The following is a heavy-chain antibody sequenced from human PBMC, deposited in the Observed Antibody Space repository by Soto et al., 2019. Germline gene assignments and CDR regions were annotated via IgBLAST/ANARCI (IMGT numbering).Heavy chain of an antibody. V-gene: IGHV1-18*01. Sequence: ASVKVSCKASGYTFTSYGISWVRQAPGQGLEWMGWISAYNGNTNYAQKLQGRVTMTTDTSTSTAYMELRSLRSDDTAVYFCARDSGTAMVQVYYGMDVWGQGTTVTVSS. D-gene: IGHD5-18*01. CDR2: ISAYNGNT. CDR1: GYTFTSYG. CDR3: ARDSGTAMVQVYYGMDV. J-gene: IGHJ6*02.